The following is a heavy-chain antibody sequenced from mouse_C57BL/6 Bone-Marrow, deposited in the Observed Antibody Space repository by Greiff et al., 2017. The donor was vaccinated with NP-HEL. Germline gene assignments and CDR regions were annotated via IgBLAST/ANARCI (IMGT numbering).Heavy chain of an antibody. J-gene: IGHJ2*01. Sequence: VQLQQPGAELVKPGASVKLSCKASGYTFTSYWMQWVKQRPGQGLEWIGEIDPSDSYTNYNQKFKGKATLTVDTSSSTAYMQLSSLTSEDSAVYYCASYGSSSFDYWGQGTTLTVSS. CDR1: GYTFTSYW. CDR3: ASYGSSSFDY. CDR2: IDPSDSYT. V-gene: IGHV1-50*01. D-gene: IGHD1-1*01.